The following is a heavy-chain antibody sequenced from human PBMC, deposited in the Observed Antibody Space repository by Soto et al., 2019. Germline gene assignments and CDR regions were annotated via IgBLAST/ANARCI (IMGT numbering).Heavy chain of an antibody. CDR3: ARVCGGDCSGFDP. Sequence: ASVKVSCKASGYTFTSYGISWVRQAPGQRLEWMGWINAGNGNTKYSQKFQGRVTITRDTSASTAYMELSSLRSEDTAVYYCARVCGGDCSGFDPWGQGTLVTVSS. D-gene: IGHD2-21*01. J-gene: IGHJ5*02. CDR2: INAGNGNT. CDR1: GYTFTSYG. V-gene: IGHV1-3*01.